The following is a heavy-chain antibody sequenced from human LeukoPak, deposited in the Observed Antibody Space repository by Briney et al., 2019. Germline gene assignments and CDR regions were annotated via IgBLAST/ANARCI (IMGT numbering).Heavy chain of an antibody. D-gene: IGHD2-2*01. J-gene: IGHJ6*02. Sequence: GGSLRLSCAASGFTFSSYAMHWVRQAPGKGLEYVSAISSNGGSTYYANSVKGRFTISRDNSKNTLYLQMGSLRAEDMAVYYCARAGYCSSTSCPTYYYYSMDVWGQGTTVTVSS. CDR2: ISSNGGST. V-gene: IGHV3-64*01. CDR1: GFTFSSYA. CDR3: ARAGYCSSTSCPTYYYYSMDV.